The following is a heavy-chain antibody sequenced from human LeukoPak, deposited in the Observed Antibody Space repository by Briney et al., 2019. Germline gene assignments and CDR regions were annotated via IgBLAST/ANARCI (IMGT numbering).Heavy chain of an antibody. CDR1: GFTFDDYT. V-gene: IGHV3-43*01. CDR3: AKGSRPAKKLRYFDIVETYYFDY. J-gene: IGHJ4*02. Sequence: PGGSLRLSCAASGFTFDDYTMHWVRQAPGKGLEWVSLISWDGGSTYYADSVKGRFTISRDNSKNSLYLQMNSLRTEDTALYYCAKGSRPAKKLRYFDIVETYYFDYWGQGTLVTVSS. CDR2: ISWDGGST. D-gene: IGHD3-9*01.